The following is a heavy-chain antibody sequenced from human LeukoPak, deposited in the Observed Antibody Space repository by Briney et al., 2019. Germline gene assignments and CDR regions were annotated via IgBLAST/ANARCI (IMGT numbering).Heavy chain of an antibody. Sequence: GGSLRLSCAASGFPFSGYWMSWVRQAPGKGLEWVANIKPDASQIYYVNSVRGRFTTSRDNAKNSLYLQMNSLRAEDTAVHYCAREHGDWNGFRDYWGLGTLVTVSS. CDR3: AREHGDWNGFRDY. D-gene: IGHD1-1*01. CDR1: GFPFSGYW. V-gene: IGHV3-7*01. CDR2: IKPDASQI. J-gene: IGHJ4*02.